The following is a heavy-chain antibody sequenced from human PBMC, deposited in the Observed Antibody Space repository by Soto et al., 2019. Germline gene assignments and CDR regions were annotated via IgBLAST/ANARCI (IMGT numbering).Heavy chain of an antibody. Sequence: TLSLTCAVYGGSFSGYYWSWIRQPPGKGLEWIGEINHSGSTNYNPSLKSRVTISLDTSKNQFSLKLTSVIAADTAIYYCARGPGSTAFDPWGQGTLVTVSS. D-gene: IGHD5-18*01. CDR2: INHSGST. V-gene: IGHV4-34*01. CDR1: GGSFSGYY. J-gene: IGHJ5*02. CDR3: ARGPGSTAFDP.